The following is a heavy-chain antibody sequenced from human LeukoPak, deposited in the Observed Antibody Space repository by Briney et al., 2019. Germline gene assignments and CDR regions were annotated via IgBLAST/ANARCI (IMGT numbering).Heavy chain of an antibody. D-gene: IGHD6-13*01. CDR3: ARGGERLDSSSFIFGFDY. Sequence: GASVKVSCKASGYTFTGYYMHWVRQAPGQGLECMGWINPNSGGTNYAQKFQGRVTMTRDTSISTAYMELSRLRSDDTAVYYCARGGERLDSSSFIFGFDYWGQGTLVTVSS. V-gene: IGHV1-2*02. CDR1: GYTFTGYY. J-gene: IGHJ4*02. CDR2: INPNSGGT.